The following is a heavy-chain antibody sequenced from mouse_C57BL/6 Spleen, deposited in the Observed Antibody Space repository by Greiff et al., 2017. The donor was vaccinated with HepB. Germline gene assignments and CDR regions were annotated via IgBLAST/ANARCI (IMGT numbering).Heavy chain of an antibody. D-gene: IGHD1-2*01. CDR1: GYTFTSYW. V-gene: IGHV1-53*01. CDR2: INPSNGGT. CDR3: ARWTMARLLMDY. J-gene: IGHJ4*01. Sequence: QVQLQQPGTELVKPGASVKLSCKASGYTFTSYWMHWVKQRPGQGLEWIGDINPSNGGTNYNEKFKSKATLTVDKSSSTAYMQLSSLTSEDSAVYYCARWTMARLLMDYWGQGTSVTVSS.